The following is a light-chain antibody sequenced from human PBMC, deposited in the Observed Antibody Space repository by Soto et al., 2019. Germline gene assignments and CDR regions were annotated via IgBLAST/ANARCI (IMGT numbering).Light chain of an antibody. V-gene: IGKV3-11*01. Sequence: EIVLTQSPATLSLSPGDRATLSCRASQSVSSYFACYQQKPGRAASLLIYDASTRATGIPARFSGSGSGTDFTLTISSLEPEDFAVYYCQQRSNWPRFTFGPGTKVDIK. CDR3: QQRSNWPRFT. CDR2: DAS. J-gene: IGKJ3*01. CDR1: QSVSSY.